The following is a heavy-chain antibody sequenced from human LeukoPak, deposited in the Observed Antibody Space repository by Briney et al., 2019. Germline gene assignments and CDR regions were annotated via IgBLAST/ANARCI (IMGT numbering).Heavy chain of an antibody. V-gene: IGHV4-34*01. Sequence: SETLSRTCGVYGGSFSGYYWTWIRQSPGMGLEWVGEIIHSGRTNYNPSLTSRVTISVDTSKNQFSVELSSGTAADTAVYYCARGVLVTVYAAFDYWGQGTLVTVSS. CDR1: GGSFSGYY. D-gene: IGHD2-8*01. CDR3: ARGVLVTVYAAFDY. J-gene: IGHJ4*02. CDR2: IIHSGRT.